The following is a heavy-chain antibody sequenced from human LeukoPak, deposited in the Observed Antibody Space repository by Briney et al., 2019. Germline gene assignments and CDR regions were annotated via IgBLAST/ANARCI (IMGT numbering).Heavy chain of an antibody. J-gene: IGHJ4*02. V-gene: IGHV4-39*07. CDR3: ARDYGYCSSTSCYTSFDY. Sequence: SETLSLTCTVSGGSISSSSYYWGWIRQPPGKGLEWIGSIYYSGSTYYNPSLKSRVTISVDTSKNQFSLKLSSVTAADTAVYYCARDYGYCSSTSCYTSFDYWGQGTLVTVSS. CDR2: IYYSGST. D-gene: IGHD2-2*02. CDR1: GGSISSSSYY.